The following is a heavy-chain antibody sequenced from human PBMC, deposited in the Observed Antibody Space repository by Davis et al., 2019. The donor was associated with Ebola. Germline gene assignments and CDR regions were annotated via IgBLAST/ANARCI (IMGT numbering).Heavy chain of an antibody. CDR2: VLPILGAT. D-gene: IGHD5-18*01. CDR3: ARGILAEGLDS. V-gene: IGHV1-69*04. J-gene: IGHJ4*02. CDR1: GDTFGEYG. Sequence: SVKVSCKTSGDTFGEYGYNRVRQAPGQRLEWMGRVLPILGATNYAQNFQGRVTITADKSTYTVYMELSSLRSEDTAVYYCARGILAEGLDSWGQGTLVSVSS.